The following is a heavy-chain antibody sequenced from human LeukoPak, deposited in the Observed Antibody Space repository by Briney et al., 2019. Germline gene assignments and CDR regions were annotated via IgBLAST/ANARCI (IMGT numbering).Heavy chain of an antibody. Sequence: SETLSLNCTVSGDSFIRSRFFWGWIRQPPGKRLEWVGSIYSSGTTYYNPSLKSRVTISVDTSGNQLSLGLTSVTAADTAVYYCAKGDIGEPTTFDYWGQGTPATVSS. V-gene: IGHV4-39*07. J-gene: IGHJ4*02. CDR3: AKGDIGEPTTFDY. D-gene: IGHD1-26*01. CDR2: IYSSGTT. CDR1: GDSFIRSRFF.